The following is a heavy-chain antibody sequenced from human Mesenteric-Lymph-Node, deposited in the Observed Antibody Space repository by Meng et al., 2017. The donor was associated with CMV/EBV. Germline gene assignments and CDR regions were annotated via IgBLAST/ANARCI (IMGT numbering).Heavy chain of an antibody. CDR2: IYYSGST. CDR1: GGSISSSSYY. CDR3: ARVPRGYCSSTSCPPFDY. D-gene: IGHD2-2*01. Sequence: GSLRLSCTVSGGSISSSSYYWGWIRQPPGKGLEWIGSIYYSGSTYYNPSLKSRVTISVDTSKNQFSLKLSSVTAADTAVYYCARVPRGYCSSTSCPPFDYWGQGTLVTVSS. J-gene: IGHJ4*02. V-gene: IGHV4-39*07.